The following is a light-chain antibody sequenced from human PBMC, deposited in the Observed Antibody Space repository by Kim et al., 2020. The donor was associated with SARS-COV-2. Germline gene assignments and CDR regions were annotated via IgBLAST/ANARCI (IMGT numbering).Light chain of an antibody. V-gene: IGKV3-20*01. Sequence: EIVLTQSPGTLSLSPGEGDTLSCRASQSVSSSYFAWYQQKPGQAPRLLIYGASSRATGIPDRFSGSGSGTDFTLTINRLEPEDFAVYYCQQYGSSPGAFGGGPKVENK. J-gene: IGKJ4*01. CDR2: GAS. CDR1: QSVSSSY. CDR3: QQYGSSPGA.